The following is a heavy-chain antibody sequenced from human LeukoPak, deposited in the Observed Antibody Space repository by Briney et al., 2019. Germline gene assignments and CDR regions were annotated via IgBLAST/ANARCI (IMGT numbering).Heavy chain of an antibody. V-gene: IGHV3-23*01. D-gene: IGHD5-18*01. J-gene: IGHJ4*02. CDR1: GFTFSTYA. CDR3: ANREGGYTYDPFDY. CDR2: ISGSSDTT. Sequence: GGSLRLSCAASGFTFSTYAMSWVRQAPGRGLEWVSAISGSSDTTYHADSVKGRFTISRDSSKNTLYLQMNSLRAEDTAVYYCANREGGYTYDPFDYWGQGTLVTVSS.